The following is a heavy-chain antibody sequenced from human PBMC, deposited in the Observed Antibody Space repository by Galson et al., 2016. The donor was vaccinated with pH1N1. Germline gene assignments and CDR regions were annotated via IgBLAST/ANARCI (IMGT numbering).Heavy chain of an antibody. CDR3: ARLWVREDIVVVPAAPFDY. CDR2: IYPGDSDT. CDR1: GYSFTSYW. Sequence: QSGAEVKKPGESLKISCKDSGYSFTSYWIGWVRQMPGKGLEWMGIIYPGDSDTRYSPSFQGQVTISADKSISTAYLQWSSLKASDTAIYYCARLWVREDIVVVPAAPFDYWGQGTLVTVSS. V-gene: IGHV5-51*01. D-gene: IGHD2-2*01. J-gene: IGHJ4*02.